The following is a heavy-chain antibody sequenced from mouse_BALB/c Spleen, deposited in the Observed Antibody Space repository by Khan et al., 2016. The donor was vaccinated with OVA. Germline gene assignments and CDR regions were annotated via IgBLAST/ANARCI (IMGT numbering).Heavy chain of an antibody. D-gene: IGHD1-1*01. CDR1: GDSITSGY. Sequence: EVKLLESGPSLVKPSQTLSLTCSVTGDSITSGYWNWIRKFSGNKLEYMGYISYSGNSYYNPSLKSRISITRDTFKNQYYLQLNSVTTEDTATYYCACELRGFAHWGQGTLVTVSA. CDR3: ACELRGFAH. J-gene: IGHJ3*01. CDR2: ISYSGNS. V-gene: IGHV3-8*02.